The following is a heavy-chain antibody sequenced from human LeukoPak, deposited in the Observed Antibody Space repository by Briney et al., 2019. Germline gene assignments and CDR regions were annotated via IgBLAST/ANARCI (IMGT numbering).Heavy chain of an antibody. V-gene: IGHV4-34*01. CDR3: ARGGRIVVVVAARRYNWFDP. D-gene: IGHD2-15*01. CDR1: GGSFSGYY. CDR2: INHSGST. Sequence: PSETLSLTCAVYGGSFSGYYWSWLRQPPGKGLEWLGEINHSGSTNYNPSLKSRVTISVDTSKNQFSLKLSSVTAADTAVYYCARGGRIVVVVAARRYNWFDPWGQGTLVTVSS. J-gene: IGHJ5*02.